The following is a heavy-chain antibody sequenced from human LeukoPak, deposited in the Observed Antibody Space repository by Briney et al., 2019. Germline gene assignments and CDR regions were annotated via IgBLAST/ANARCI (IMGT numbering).Heavy chain of an antibody. V-gene: IGHV3-20*04. CDR3: ARGGYGEPFDI. D-gene: IGHD5-12*01. CDR1: EITSDDYS. CDR2: FNWNGGST. J-gene: IGHJ3*02. Sequence: GGSLRLPCGASEITSDDYSCSWCHRPPGKGLEWFSGFNWNGGSTGYADSVKGRFTISRDNAKNSLYLQMNSLRAEDTVLYYCARGGYGEPFDIWGQGTMVTVSS.